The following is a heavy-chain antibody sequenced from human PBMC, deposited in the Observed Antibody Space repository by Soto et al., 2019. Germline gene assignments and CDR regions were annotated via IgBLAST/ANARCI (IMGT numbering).Heavy chain of an antibody. CDR1: GDSFSGYS. CDR2: INHSGRN. J-gene: IGHJ4*02. D-gene: IGHD5-18*01. Sequence: QVQLQQWGAGLLKPSETLSLTCAVYGDSFSGYSWSWIRQSPGKGLEWFGDINHSGRNNFNPSLQSRVTMAVDTSKNQFSLSLRAVTAADTAMYYCARGATRIQVWPFDFWGQGTLVTVSS. V-gene: IGHV4-34*01. CDR3: ARGATRIQVWPFDF.